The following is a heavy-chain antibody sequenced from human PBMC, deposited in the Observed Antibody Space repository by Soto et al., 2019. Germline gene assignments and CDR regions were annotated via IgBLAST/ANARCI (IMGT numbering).Heavy chain of an antibody. D-gene: IGHD4-4*01. CDR3: ARAVSNWYRGVDY. Sequence: RLSCAASGFTFDDYAMQWVRQAPGKGLEWVSGISCDSGCMYYADSVRGRFTISTDNAKHSLYLQMNSLRAEDTAVYYCARAVSNWYRGVDYWGQGNLVTVSS. CDR1: GFTFDDYA. V-gene: IGHV3-9*01. J-gene: IGHJ4*02. CDR2: ISCDSGCM.